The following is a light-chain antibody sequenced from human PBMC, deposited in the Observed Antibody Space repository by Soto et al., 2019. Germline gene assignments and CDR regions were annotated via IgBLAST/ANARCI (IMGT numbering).Light chain of an antibody. J-gene: IGKJ1*01. Sequence: EIVLTQSAGALSLSPGERATLYCRASQSVSSSYLAWYQQKPGQAPRLLIYGASSRATGIPDRFSGSGSGTDFTLTISRLEPEDFAVYYCQQYGSSPEWTFGQGTKVDIK. CDR3: QQYGSSPEWT. V-gene: IGKV3-20*01. CDR1: QSVSSSY. CDR2: GAS.